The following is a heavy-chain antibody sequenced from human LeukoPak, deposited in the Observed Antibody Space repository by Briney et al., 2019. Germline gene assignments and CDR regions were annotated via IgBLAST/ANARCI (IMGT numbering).Heavy chain of an antibody. CDR2: ISSSSSYI. Sequence: GGSLRLSCAASGFTFSSYSMNWVRQAPGKGLEWVSSISSSSSYIYYADSVKSRFTISRDNAKNSLYLQMNSLRAEDTAVYYCARVQQLWNFDYWGQGTLVTVSS. CDR1: GFTFSSYS. J-gene: IGHJ4*02. D-gene: IGHD2-2*01. CDR3: ARVQQLWNFDY. V-gene: IGHV3-21*01.